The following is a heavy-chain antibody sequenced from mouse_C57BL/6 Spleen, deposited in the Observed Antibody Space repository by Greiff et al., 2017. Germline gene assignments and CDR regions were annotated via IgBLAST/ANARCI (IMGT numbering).Heavy chain of an antibody. CDR1: GFTFSDYG. V-gene: IGHV5-17*01. CDR2: ISSGSSTI. D-gene: IGHD2-1*01. CDR3: ARRLYGNYGFYAMDY. J-gene: IGHJ4*01. Sequence: EVQGVESGGGLVKPGGSLKLSCAASGFTFSDYGMHWVRQAPEQGLEWVAYISSGSSTIYYADTVKGRFTISRDNAKNTLFLQMTSLRSEDTAMYYCARRLYGNYGFYAMDYWGQGTSVTVSS.